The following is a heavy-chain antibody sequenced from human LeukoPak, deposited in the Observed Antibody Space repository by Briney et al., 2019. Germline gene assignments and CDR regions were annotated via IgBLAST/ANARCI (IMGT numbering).Heavy chain of an antibody. J-gene: IGHJ4*02. CDR3: TEPGYSTRQTHY. CDR1: GFTFSGSA. Sequence: GGSLRLXCAASGFTFSGSAMHWVRQASGKGLEWVGRIRSKANSYATAYAASVKGRFTISRDDSKNTAYLQMNSLKTEDTAVYYCTEPGYSTRQTHYWGQGTLVTVSS. V-gene: IGHV3-73*01. D-gene: IGHD6-13*01. CDR2: IRSKANSYAT.